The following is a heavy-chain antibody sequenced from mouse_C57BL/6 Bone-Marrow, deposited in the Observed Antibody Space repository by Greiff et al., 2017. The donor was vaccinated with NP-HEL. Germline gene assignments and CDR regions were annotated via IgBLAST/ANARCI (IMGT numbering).Heavy chain of an antibody. J-gene: IGHJ4*01. CDR2: FDPNSGGT. CDR1: GYTFTSYW. D-gene: IGHD2-3*01. CDR3: AREGFRWFLYAMDY. Sequence: QVQLQQSGAELVKPGASVKLSCKASGYTFTSYWMHWVKQRPGRGLEWIGRFDPNSGGTKYNEKFKSKATLTVDKPSSTAYMQLSSLTSEDSAVYYCAREGFRWFLYAMDYWGQGTSVTVSS. V-gene: IGHV1-72*01.